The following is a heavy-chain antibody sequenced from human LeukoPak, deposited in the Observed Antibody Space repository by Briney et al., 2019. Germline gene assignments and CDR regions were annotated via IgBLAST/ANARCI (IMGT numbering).Heavy chain of an antibody. D-gene: IGHD6-13*01. CDR2: IYPGDSDT. Sequence: EESLKISCKGSGYSFTSYWIGWVRRLPGKGLEWMGIIYPGDSDTRYSPSFQGQVTLSTDTSISTAYLQWSSLKASDTAMYYCARLWRGGNQQLVLGYWGQGTLFTVSS. CDR3: ARLWRGGNQQLVLGY. J-gene: IGHJ4*02. CDR1: GYSFTSYW. V-gene: IGHV5-51*01.